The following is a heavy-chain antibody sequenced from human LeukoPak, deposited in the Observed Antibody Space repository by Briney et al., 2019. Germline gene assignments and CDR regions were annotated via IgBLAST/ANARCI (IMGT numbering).Heavy chain of an antibody. D-gene: IGHD1-26*01. CDR1: GFTFNNYW. CDR3: AKEYTGTFSPFPSYFDN. Sequence: GGSLRLSCVASGFTFNNYWMDWVRQAPGKGLEWVASIKPDGSQKDYVDSVKGRFTISRDNSKNTLYLQMNSLRAEDTAIYYCAKEYTGTFSPFPSYFDNWGQGTLVTVSS. J-gene: IGHJ4*02. V-gene: IGHV3-7*03. CDR2: IKPDGSQK.